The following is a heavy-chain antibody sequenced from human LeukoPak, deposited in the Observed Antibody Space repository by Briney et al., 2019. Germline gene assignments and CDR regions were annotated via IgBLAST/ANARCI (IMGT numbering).Heavy chain of an antibody. V-gene: IGHV3-11*06. CDR1: GFTFSDYF. D-gene: IGHD6-19*01. J-gene: IGHJ4*02. Sequence: GGSLRLYCAASGFTFSDYFMNWIRQAPGKGLEWISYMSSSGSYTNHADSVKGRFTIPRDTAKKSLSLQMNSLRAEDTAVYYCARVKGSGWDFDYWGQGTLVTVSS. CDR2: MSSSGSYT. CDR3: ARVKGSGWDFDY.